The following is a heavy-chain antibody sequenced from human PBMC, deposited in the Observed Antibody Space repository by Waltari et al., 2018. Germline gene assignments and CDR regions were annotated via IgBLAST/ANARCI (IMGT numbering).Heavy chain of an antibody. V-gene: IGHV1-3*01. CDR1: GYTFTSYA. CDR2: INAGNGNK. Sequence: QVQLVQSGAEVKKPGASVKVSCKASGYTFTSYAMHWVRQAPGQRLEWMGWINAGNGNKKYSQKFQGRVTITRETSASTAYMELSSLRSEDTAVYYCAGHVVQGGGDYWGQGTLVTVSS. J-gene: IGHJ4*02. CDR3: AGHVVQGGGDY. D-gene: IGHD3-10*01.